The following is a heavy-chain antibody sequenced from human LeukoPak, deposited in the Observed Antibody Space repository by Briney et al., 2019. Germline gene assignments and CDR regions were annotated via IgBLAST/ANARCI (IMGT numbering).Heavy chain of an antibody. D-gene: IGHD3-3*01. CDR1: GDSIRSNNYY. CDR2: IYDTGST. CDR3: QSRFLEWLLDY. J-gene: IGHJ4*02. V-gene: IGHV4-39*01. Sequence: PSETLSLTCTVSGDSIRSNNYYWGWIRQPPGKGLEWIGSIYDTGSTYYNPSLKSRVIISVDTSKNQFSLKLSSVTAADTAVYYCQSRFLEWLLDYWGQGTLVTVSS.